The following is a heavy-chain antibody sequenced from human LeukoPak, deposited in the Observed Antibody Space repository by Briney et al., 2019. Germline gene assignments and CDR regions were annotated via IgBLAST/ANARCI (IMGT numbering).Heavy chain of an antibody. V-gene: IGHV3-20*04. CDR2: INWNGGST. J-gene: IGHJ6*03. CDR3: ARIGYYDFVYYYMDV. Sequence: GGSLRLSCVASGFTFDDYGMSWVRQAPGKGLEWVSGINWNGGSTGYADSVKGRFTISRDNAKNSLYLQMNSLRAEDTALYYCARIGYYDFVYYYMDVWGKGTTVTVSS. CDR1: GFTFDDYG. D-gene: IGHD3-3*01.